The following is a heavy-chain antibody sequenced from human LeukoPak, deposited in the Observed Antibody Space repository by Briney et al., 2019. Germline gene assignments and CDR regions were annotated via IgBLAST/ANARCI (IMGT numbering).Heavy chain of an antibody. V-gene: IGHV1-46*01. D-gene: IGHD3-22*01. Sequence: ASVKVSCKASGYTFTSYYMHWVRQAPGQGLEWMGIINPSGGSTSYAQKFQGRVTMTRDTSTSTVYMELSSPRSEDTAVYYCARDGAGRIIYDSSGYYYGDAFDIWGQGTMVTVSS. CDR2: INPSGGST. CDR1: GYTFTSYY. CDR3: ARDGAGRIIYDSSGYYYGDAFDI. J-gene: IGHJ3*02.